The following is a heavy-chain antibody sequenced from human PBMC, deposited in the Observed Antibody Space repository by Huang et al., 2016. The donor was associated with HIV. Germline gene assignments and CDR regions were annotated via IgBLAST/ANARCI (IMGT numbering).Heavy chain of an antibody. CDR3: ARDPYYSNRWKRNDASFL. J-gene: IGHJ3*01. Sequence: QVQLVQSGGEVMQPGASVRVSCKASGYDFGSYGMSWVRQAPGQGLEWLGWIGSDSRYTSSAKKFQGRVTMTTDTSTTTTYMELRSLRSDDTAMYYCARDPYYSNRWKRNDASFLWGQGTMITVSS. D-gene: IGHD4-4*01. CDR1: GYDFGSYG. CDR2: IGSDSRYT. V-gene: IGHV1-18*01.